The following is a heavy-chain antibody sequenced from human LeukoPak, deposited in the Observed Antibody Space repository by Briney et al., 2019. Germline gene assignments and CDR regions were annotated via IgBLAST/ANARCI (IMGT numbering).Heavy chain of an antibody. CDR2: IYRSGST. V-gene: IGHV4-4*02. D-gene: IGHD1-26*01. J-gene: IGHJ4*02. CDR3: ARDAYSGSYHFDY. CDR1: GGSISSSNW. Sequence: PSETLSLTCAVSGGSISSSNWWSWVRQPPGKGLEWIGEIYRSGSTNYNPSLKSRVTISVDKSKNQFSLKLSSVTAADTAVYYCARDAYSGSYHFDYWGQGTLVTVSS.